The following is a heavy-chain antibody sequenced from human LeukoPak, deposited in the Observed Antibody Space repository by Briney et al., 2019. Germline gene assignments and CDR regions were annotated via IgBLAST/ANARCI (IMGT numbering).Heavy chain of an antibody. J-gene: IGHJ4*02. CDR3: ARGLTIKFDY. CDR2: INHSGST. Sequence: SETLSITCAVYGGSFSGYYWSWIRQPPGKGLEWIGEINHSGSTNYNPSLKSRVTISVGTSKNQFSLKLSSVTAADTAVYYCARGLTIKFDYWGQGTLVTVSS. V-gene: IGHV4-34*01. CDR1: GGSFSGYY. D-gene: IGHD5-24*01.